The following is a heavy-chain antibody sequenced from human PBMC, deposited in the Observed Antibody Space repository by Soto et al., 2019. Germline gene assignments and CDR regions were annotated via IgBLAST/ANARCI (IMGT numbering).Heavy chain of an antibody. Sequence: SETLSLTCTVSGGSISSYYWSWIRQPPGKGLEWIGYIYYSGSTNYNPSLKSRVTISVNTSKNQFSLKLNSMTAADTAVYYCARHNYGSGSTYFDYWGQGTLVTVSS. CDR2: IYYSGST. V-gene: IGHV4-59*08. J-gene: IGHJ4*02. CDR1: GGSISSYY. CDR3: ARHNYGSGSTYFDY. D-gene: IGHD3-10*01.